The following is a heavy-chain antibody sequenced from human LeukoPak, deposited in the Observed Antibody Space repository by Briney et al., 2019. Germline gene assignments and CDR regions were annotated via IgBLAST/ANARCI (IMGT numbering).Heavy chain of an antibody. CDR2: IYYNGIS. V-gene: IGHV4-59*13. CDR3: AKILTGTGPTMDV. CDR1: GGSISGYY. J-gene: IGHJ6*02. Sequence: SETLSLTCTVSGGSISGYYWSWIRRPPGKGLELIACIYYNGISNYNPSLKSRVIISVDSSKSQCARKLTSLTAADTAVYYCAKILTGTGPTMDVRGQGTTVTV. D-gene: IGHD1-20*01.